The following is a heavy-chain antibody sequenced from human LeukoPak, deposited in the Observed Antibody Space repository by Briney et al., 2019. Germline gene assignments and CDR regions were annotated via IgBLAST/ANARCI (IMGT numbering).Heavy chain of an antibody. D-gene: IGHD1-26*01. CDR2: IKSKTDGGTT. CDR3: TTPSRIVGTTDYYYGMDV. V-gene: IGHV3-15*01. Sequence: GGSLRLSCAASGFTFSNAWMSWVRQAPGKGLEWVGRIKSKTDGGTTDYAAPVKGRFTISRDDSKNTLYLQMNSLKTEDAAVYYCTTPSRIVGTTDYYYGMDVWGQGTTVTVSS. CDR1: GFTFSNAW. J-gene: IGHJ6*02.